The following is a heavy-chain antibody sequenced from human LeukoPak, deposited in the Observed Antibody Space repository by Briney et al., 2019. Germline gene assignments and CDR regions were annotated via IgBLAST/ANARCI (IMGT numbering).Heavy chain of an antibody. J-gene: IGHJ4*02. CDR2: INAGNGNT. CDR3: AREGSMVRRVGIFGFDY. V-gene: IGHV1-3*03. Sequence: ASVKVSCKASGYTFTGYYMHWVRQAPGQGLEWMGWINAGNGNTKYSQEFQGRVTITRDTSASTAYMELSSLRSEDMAVYYCAREGSMVRRVGIFGFDYWGQGTLVTVSS. CDR1: GYTFTGYY. D-gene: IGHD3-10*01.